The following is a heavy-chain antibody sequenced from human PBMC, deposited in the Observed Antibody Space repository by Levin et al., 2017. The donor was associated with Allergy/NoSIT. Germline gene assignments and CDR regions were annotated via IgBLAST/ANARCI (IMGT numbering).Heavy chain of an antibody. D-gene: IGHD4-17*01. CDR1: GGSFSGYY. Sequence: SGGSLRLSCAVYGGSFSGYYWSWIRQPPGKGLEWIGEINHSGSTNYNPSLKSRVTISVDTSKNQFSLKLSSVTAADTAVYYCARGRGTVTHPLGYWGQGTLVTVSS. J-gene: IGHJ4*02. CDR2: INHSGST. V-gene: IGHV4-34*01. CDR3: ARGRGTVTHPLGY.